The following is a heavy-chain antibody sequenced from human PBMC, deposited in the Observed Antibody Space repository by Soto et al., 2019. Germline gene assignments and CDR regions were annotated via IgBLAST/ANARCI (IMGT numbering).Heavy chain of an antibody. D-gene: IGHD6-13*01. CDR3: ARLIGIEAAGNKDFAYDGMDV. CDR1: GYSFTSYW. V-gene: IGHV5-10-1*01. Sequence: PGESLKISCKGAGYSFTSYWISLVRHMPGKGLGWVGRIDPSDSYTNYSPSFQGHVTISADKSISTAYLQCSSLKASDTAMYYCARLIGIEAAGNKDFAYDGMDVWGQGATVTVSS. J-gene: IGHJ6*02. CDR2: IDPSDSYT.